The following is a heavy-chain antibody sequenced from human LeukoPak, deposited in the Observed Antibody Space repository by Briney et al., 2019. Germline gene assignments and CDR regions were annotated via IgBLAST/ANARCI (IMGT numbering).Heavy chain of an antibody. V-gene: IGHV3-30*18. CDR2: ISYDGSNK. CDR3: ANGNYGDYPLYFEY. Sequence: GGSLRLSCAASGFTFSSYGMHWVRQAPGKGLEWVAAISYDGSNKYYADSVKGRFTISRDNSKNTLYLQMNSLRAEDTAVYYCANGNYGDYPLYFEYWGEGDLVTVSS. J-gene: IGHJ4*02. CDR1: GFTFSSYG. D-gene: IGHD4-17*01.